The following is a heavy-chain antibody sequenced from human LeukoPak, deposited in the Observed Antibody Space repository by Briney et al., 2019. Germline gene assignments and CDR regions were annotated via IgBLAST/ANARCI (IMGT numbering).Heavy chain of an antibody. J-gene: IGHJ4*02. D-gene: IGHD4-17*01. CDR3: AREVGGDFDALDY. Sequence: SETLSLTCTVSGASISSGEYYWSWIRQPAGKGLEWIGRIYTSGSTNYNPSLKSRVTISVDNSKNQFSLTLTSVTAADTAVYYCAREVGGDFDALDYWGQGTLVTVSS. V-gene: IGHV4-61*02. CDR1: GASISSGEYY. CDR2: IYTSGST.